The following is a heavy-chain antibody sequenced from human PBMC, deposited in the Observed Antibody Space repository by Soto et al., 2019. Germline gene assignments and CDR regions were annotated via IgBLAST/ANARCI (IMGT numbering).Heavy chain of an antibody. J-gene: IGHJ4*02. Sequence: SMKISCMCSGYTLSSYWMGWVRLMPGKGLEWMGFIYPGYSAARYSACCQSQVSISADKSISPAYLQWSSLKASESAMNYCVRFSDFSKCLCYRFGYWGQGTVVTVSS. D-gene: IGHD3-3*01. CDR3: VRFSDFSKCLCYRFGY. V-gene: IGHV5-51*01. CDR2: IYPGYSAA. CDR1: GYTLSSYW.